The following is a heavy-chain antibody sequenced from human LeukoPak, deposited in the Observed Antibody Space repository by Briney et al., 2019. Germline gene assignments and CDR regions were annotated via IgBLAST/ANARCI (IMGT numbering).Heavy chain of an antibody. V-gene: IGHV1-18*01. D-gene: IGHD4-23*01. CDR1: GYTFTSYG. CDR2: ISAYNGNT. Sequence: ASVKVSCKASGYTFTSYGISWVRQAPGQGLEWMGRISAYNGNTNYAQKLQGRVTMTTDTSTSTAYMELRSLRSDDTAVYYCARGRIGGGNSYWYFDLWGRGTLVTVSS. J-gene: IGHJ2*01. CDR3: ARGRIGGGNSYWYFDL.